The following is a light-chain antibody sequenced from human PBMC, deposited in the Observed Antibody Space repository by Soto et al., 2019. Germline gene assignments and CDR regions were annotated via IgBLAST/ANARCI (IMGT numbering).Light chain of an antibody. CDR3: MQALQSPKT. CDR2: LGS. V-gene: IGKV2-28*01. Sequence: DIVLTQSPVSLPVTPGEPASISCRSSQSLLHSNGYNYLDWFLQKPGQSPQLLISLGSNRASGVPDRFSGSGSGTDFTLKISRVEAEDVGVYYCMQALQSPKTFGQGTEVEIK. J-gene: IGKJ1*01. CDR1: QSLLHSNGYNY.